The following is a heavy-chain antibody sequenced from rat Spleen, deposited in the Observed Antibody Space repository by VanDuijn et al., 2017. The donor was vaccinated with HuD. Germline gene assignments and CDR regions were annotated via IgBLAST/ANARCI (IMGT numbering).Heavy chain of an antibody. Sequence: EVHLVESGGGLVLPGRSVKLSCIASGFTFSSFPMAWVRQAPTKGLEWVATISTSGGSTYYRGSVKGRFTLSRVNAKNSLYLQMDSLRSEDTATYYCTTGDYGYTRLFAYWGQGTLVTVSS. J-gene: IGHJ3*01. CDR1: GFTFSSFP. D-gene: IGHD1-9*01. V-gene: IGHV5-46*01. CDR2: ISTSGGST. CDR3: TTGDYGYTRLFAY.